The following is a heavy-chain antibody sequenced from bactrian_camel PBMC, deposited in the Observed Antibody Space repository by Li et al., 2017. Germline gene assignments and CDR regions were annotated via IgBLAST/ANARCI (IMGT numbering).Heavy chain of an antibody. Sequence: VQLVESGGGLVQPGGSLRLSCAASGFVFSSYYGMSWVRQAPGKGLEWVSSIFSDRSNTYYAASVKGRFTISRDNAKNTVYLQMNSLKSEDTALYYCATRPAGWYYFGSWGQGTQVTVS. V-gene: IGHV3-2*01. D-gene: IGHD6*01. CDR1: GFVFSSYY. CDR2: IFSDRSNT. J-gene: IGHJ6*01. CDR3: ATRPAGWYYFGS.